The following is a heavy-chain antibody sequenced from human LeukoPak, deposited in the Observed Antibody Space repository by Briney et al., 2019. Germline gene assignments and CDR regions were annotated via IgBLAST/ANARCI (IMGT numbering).Heavy chain of an antibody. CDR2: ISAYNGNT. D-gene: IGHD3-3*02. V-gene: IGHV1-18*01. CDR3: ARGAFWFDP. J-gene: IGHJ5*02. CDR1: GYTFTNYG. Sequence: ASVKVSCKASGYTFTNYGISWVRQAPGQGLEWMGWISAYNGNTNYAQKLQGRVTVTTDTSTSTAYMELSSLRSEDTAVYYCARGAFWFDPWGQGTLVTVSS.